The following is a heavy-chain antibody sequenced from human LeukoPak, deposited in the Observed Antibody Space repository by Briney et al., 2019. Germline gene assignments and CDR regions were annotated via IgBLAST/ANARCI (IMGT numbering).Heavy chain of an antibody. CDR3: ARVFGQLHDGFDY. V-gene: IGHV4-4*02. Sequence: GSLRLSCAASGFTFSSHWMSWVRQPPGKGLEWIGEIYHSGSTNYNPSLKSRVTISVDKSKNQFSLKLSSVTAADTAVYYCARVFGQLHDGFDYWGQGTLVTVSS. J-gene: IGHJ4*02. CDR1: GFTFSSHW. D-gene: IGHD1-7*01. CDR2: IYHSGST.